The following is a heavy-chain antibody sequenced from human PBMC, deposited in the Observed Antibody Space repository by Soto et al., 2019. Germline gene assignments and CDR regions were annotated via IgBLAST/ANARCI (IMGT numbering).Heavy chain of an antibody. CDR3: AKEVFTGYDDKSVHYHVVDV. D-gene: IGHD3-9*01. CDR2: ISFDASTL. J-gene: IGHJ6*02. CDR1: GITFRYYG. Sequence: PAWSLRLSCAASGITFRYYGMHWVRQAPGKGLAWVAFISFDASTLSYEDPVKARFPLSRDNSNSTMSLQMDSLRPEDTAVYYCAKEVFTGYDDKSVHYHVVDVWGPGTTVTVSS. V-gene: IGHV3-30*18.